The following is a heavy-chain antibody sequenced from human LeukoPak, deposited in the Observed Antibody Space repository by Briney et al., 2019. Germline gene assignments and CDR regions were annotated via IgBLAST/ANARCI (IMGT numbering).Heavy chain of an antibody. CDR2: IKEDGSEK. CDR1: GFTFSNDW. CDR3: VAGGAFDI. Sequence: QAGGSLRLSCAASGFTFSNDWMSWVRQAPGKGLEWVANIKEDGSEKYYVDVVKGRLTISRDNAKNSLYLLMNSLRVEDAAVYYCVAGGAFDIWGQGTMVTVSS. D-gene: IGHD3-16*01. J-gene: IGHJ3*02. V-gene: IGHV3-7*01.